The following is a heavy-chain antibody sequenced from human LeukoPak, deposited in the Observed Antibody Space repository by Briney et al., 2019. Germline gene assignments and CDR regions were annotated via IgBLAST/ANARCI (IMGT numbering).Heavy chain of an antibody. J-gene: IGHJ4*02. Sequence: ASVKVSCKASGYAFTGYYMNWVRQAPGQGLEWMGWISPNSGGTNYAQKFQGRVTMTSDTSINTGYMELSSLKSDDTAVYYCVRKSAARRTSEFDYWGQGSLVTVSS. V-gene: IGHV1-2*02. CDR1: GYAFTGYY. D-gene: IGHD6-6*01. CDR3: VRKSAARRTSEFDY. CDR2: ISPNSGGT.